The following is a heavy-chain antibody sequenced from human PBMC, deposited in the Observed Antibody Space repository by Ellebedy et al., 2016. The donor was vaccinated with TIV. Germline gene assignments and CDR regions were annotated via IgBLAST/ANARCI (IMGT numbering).Heavy chain of an antibody. J-gene: IGHJ4*02. Sequence: PGGSLRLSCAASGFTFSSYSMNWVRQAPGKGLEWVSSISSSSSYIYYADSVRGRFTISRDNAKNSLYLQMNSLRAEDTAVYYCARVGLYSSGWQGGYVDYWGQGTLVTVSS. CDR3: ARVGLYSSGWQGGYVDY. D-gene: IGHD6-19*01. CDR1: GFTFSSYS. CDR2: ISSSSSYI. V-gene: IGHV3-21*01.